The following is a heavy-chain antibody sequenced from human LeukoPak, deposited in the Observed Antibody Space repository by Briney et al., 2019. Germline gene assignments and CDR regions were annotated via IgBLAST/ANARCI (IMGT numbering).Heavy chain of an antibody. J-gene: IGHJ4*02. V-gene: IGHV3-7*01. CDR1: AFSFTNYW. D-gene: IGHD6-13*01. CDR3: ARAKVAAAGTAFDY. Sequence: PGGSLRLSCAASAFSFTNYWMSWVRQAPGMGLEWVAIINQDGSERYYVDSVKGRFTVSRDSAKNSLYLQMNSLRVEDTAVYYCARAKVAAAGTAFDYWGQGTLVTVSS. CDR2: INQDGSER.